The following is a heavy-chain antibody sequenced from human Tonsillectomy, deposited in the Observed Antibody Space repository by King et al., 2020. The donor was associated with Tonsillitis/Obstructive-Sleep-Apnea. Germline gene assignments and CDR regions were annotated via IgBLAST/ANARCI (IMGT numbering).Heavy chain of an antibody. CDR1: GFTFDDYA. D-gene: IGHD3-16*01. CDR2: ISWNSGSI. Sequence: VQLVESGGGLVQPGRSLRLSCAASGFTFDDYAMHWVRQAPGKGLEWVSGISWNSGSISYADSVKGQFTISRDNAKNSLNLQMNSLRTEDTALYYCAKVGSPNTFNYYLDVWGKGTTVTVSS. V-gene: IGHV3-9*01. CDR3: AKVGSPNTFNYYLDV. J-gene: IGHJ6*03.